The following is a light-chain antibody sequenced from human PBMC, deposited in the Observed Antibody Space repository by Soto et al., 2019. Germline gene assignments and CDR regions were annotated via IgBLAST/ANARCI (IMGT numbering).Light chain of an antibody. CDR2: EVS. Sequence: QSVLTQPPSASGSPGQSVTISCTGTSSDVGGSNYVSWYQQHPGKAPKLLIYEVSKRPSGVPDRFSGSKSGTSASLAISGLRSEDEADYYCASWDDSLSGFVVFGGGTKLTVL. J-gene: IGLJ2*01. CDR3: ASWDDSLSGFVV. V-gene: IGLV2-8*01. CDR1: SSDVGGSNY.